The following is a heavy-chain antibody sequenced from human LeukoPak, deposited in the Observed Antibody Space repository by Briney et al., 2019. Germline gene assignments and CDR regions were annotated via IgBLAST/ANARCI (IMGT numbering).Heavy chain of an antibody. CDR3: AKDQYDFWSGYYGAFDI. CDR1: GFTFSSYS. J-gene: IGHJ3*02. V-gene: IGHV3-23*01. Sequence: PGGSLRLSCAASGFTFSSYSMNWVRQAPGKGLEWVSVISGSGGSTYYADSVKGRFTISRDNSKNTLYLQMNSLRAEDTAVYYCAKDQYDFWSGYYGAFDIWGQGTMVTVSS. D-gene: IGHD3-3*01. CDR2: ISGSGGST.